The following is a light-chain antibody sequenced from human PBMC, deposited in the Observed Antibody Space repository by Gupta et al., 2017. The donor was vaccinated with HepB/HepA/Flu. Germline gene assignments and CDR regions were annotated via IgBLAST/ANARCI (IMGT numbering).Light chain of an antibody. J-gene: IGLJ2*01. CDR3: NSFTTTTTLVV. CDR1: SSDFGDYNY. CDR2: HVS. Sequence: SALTQPASVSGSPGRSITISCTGTSSDFGDYNYVSWSQQYPGKAPKLLIYHVSNRPSGVSDRFSGSKSGNTASLTISGLQADDEADYYCNSFTTTTTLVVFGGGTKVTVL. V-gene: IGLV2-14*03.